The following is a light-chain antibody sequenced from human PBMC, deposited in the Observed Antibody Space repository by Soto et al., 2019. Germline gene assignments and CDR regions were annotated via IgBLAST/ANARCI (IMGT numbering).Light chain of an antibody. Sequence: EIVLTQSPGTLSLSPGERATLSCRTSRSVSSSYLAWYQQKPGQAPRLLIYDASSRATGIPDRFSGSGSGTDFTLTISRLEPEDFVVYYCQQYGSSRTFGQGTKVEI. CDR2: DAS. CDR1: RSVSSSY. J-gene: IGKJ1*01. CDR3: QQYGSSRT. V-gene: IGKV3-20*01.